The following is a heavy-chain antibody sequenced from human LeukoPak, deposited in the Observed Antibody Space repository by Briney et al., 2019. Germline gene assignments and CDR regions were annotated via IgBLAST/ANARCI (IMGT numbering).Heavy chain of an antibody. V-gene: IGHV5-51*01. J-gene: IGHJ3*02. D-gene: IGHD2-2*02. CDR2: IYPGDSDT. CDR3: ARHMGPYTAYDAFDI. CDR1: GYTFTSYW. Sequence: GESLKISCEGSGYTFTSYWIAWVRQMPGKGLEWMGIIYPGDSDTRYSPSFQGQVTISADKSISTAYLQWSSLKASDTAMYYCARHMGPYTAYDAFDIWGQGTMVTVSS.